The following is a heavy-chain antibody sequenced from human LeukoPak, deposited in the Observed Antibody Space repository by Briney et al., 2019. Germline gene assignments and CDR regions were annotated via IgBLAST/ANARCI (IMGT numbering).Heavy chain of an antibody. CDR2: INPNSGGT. J-gene: IGHJ4*02. V-gene: IGHV1-2*02. Sequence: ASVKVSCKASGYTFTGYYMHWVRQAPGQGLEWMGWINPNSGGTNYAQKFQGRVTMTRGTSISTAYMELSRLRSDDTAVYYCARSENYYGSGSYWSFDYWGQGTLVTVSS. CDR1: GYTFTGYY. CDR3: ARSENYYGSGSYWSFDY. D-gene: IGHD3-10*01.